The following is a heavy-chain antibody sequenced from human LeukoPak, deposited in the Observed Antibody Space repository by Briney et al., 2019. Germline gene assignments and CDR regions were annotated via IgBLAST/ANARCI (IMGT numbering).Heavy chain of an antibody. CDR2: IYTSGST. CDR3: ARGEQAHIKREAREFDY. CDR1: GGSISSYY. J-gene: IGHJ4*02. V-gene: IGHV4-4*07. D-gene: IGHD1-26*01. Sequence: SETLSLTCTVSGGSISSYYWSWIRQPAGKGLEWIGRIYTSGSTNYNPSLKSRVTMSVDTSKNQFSLKLSSVTAADTAVYYCARGEQAHIKREAREFDYWGQGTLVTVSS.